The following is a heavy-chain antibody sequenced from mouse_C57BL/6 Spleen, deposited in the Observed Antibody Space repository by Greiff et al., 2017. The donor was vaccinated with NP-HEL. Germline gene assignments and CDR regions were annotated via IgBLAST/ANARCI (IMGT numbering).Heavy chain of an antibody. CDR2: IDPEDGDT. CDR1: GFNIKDYY. V-gene: IGHV14-1*01. Sequence: EVQLQQSGAELVRPGASVKLSCTASGFNIKDYYMHWVKQRPEQGLEWIGRIDPEDGDTEYAPKFQGKATMTADTSSNTAYLQLSSLTSEDTAVYYCTTASTTVGGYFEVWGTGTTVTVSS. CDR3: TTASTTVGGYFEV. J-gene: IGHJ1*03. D-gene: IGHD1-1*01.